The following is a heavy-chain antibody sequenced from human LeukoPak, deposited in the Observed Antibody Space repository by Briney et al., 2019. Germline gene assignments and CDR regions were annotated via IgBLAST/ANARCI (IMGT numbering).Heavy chain of an antibody. D-gene: IGHD3-16*02. CDR3: ARNNRSLLDS. V-gene: IGHV4-39*07. CDR2: MHYEGNT. J-gene: IGHJ4*02. CDR1: GGSLSSSTYY. Sequence: SETLSLSCTVSGGSLSSSTYYWAWIRQPPGKGLEWLGCMHYEGNTFDNPSLKGRVTMSVDTSRNHFSLKMTSVTAADTAVYYCARNNRSLLDSWGQGILVTVSS.